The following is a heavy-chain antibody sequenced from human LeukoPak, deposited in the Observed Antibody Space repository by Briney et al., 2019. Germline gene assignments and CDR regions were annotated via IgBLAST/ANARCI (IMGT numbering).Heavy chain of an antibody. J-gene: IGHJ6*03. V-gene: IGHV1-18*01. Sequence: VASVKVSCKASGYTFTSYGISWARQAPGQGLEWMGWISAYNGNTNYAQKLQGRVTMTTDTSTSTAYMELRSLRSDDTAVYYCARVHGSGSYYTLYYYYYYMDVWGKGTTVTVSS. CDR1: GYTFTSYG. D-gene: IGHD3-10*01. CDR3: ARVHGSGSYYTLYYYYYYMDV. CDR2: ISAYNGNT.